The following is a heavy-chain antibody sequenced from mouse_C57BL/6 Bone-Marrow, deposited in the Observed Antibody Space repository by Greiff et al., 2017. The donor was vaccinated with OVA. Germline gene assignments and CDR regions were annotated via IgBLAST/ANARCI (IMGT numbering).Heavy chain of an antibody. D-gene: IGHD1-1*01. CDR1: GFNINDYY. V-gene: IGHV14-4*01. J-gene: IGHJ4*01. CDR2: IDPENGDT. CDR3: TRYYGSFYYYDMDY. Sequence: VQLQQSGAELVRPGASVKLSCTASGFNINDYYMHWVKQRPEQGLEWIGWIDPENGDTEYASKFQGKATITADTSSNTAYLQLSSLTSEDTAVYYCTRYYGSFYYYDMDYWGQGTSVTVSS.